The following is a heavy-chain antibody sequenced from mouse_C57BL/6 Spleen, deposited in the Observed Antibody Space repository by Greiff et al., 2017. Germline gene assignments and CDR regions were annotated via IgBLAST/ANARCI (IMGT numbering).Heavy chain of an antibody. CDR1: GFTFSSYA. J-gene: IGHJ2*01. D-gene: IGHD2-5*01. Sequence: EVKLMESGEGLVKPGGSLKLSCAASGFTFSSYAMSWVRQTPEKRLEWVAYISSGGDYIYYADTVKGRFTISRDNARNTLYLQMSSLKSEDTAMXYCTGDQDYSNPGYFDYWGQGTTLTVSS. CDR2: ISSGGDYI. V-gene: IGHV5-9-1*02. CDR3: TGDQDYSNPGYFDY.